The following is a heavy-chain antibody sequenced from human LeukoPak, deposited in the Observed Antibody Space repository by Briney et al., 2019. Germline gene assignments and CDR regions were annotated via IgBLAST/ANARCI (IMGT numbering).Heavy chain of an antibody. V-gene: IGHV4-59*01. CDR1: GDSISTYY. J-gene: IGHJ4*02. Sequence: SETLSLTCTVSGDSISTYYWSWIRQPPGKGLEWIGYIYYSGSTNYNPSLKSRVTISVDTSKNQFSLKLSSVTAADTAVYYCAREDEYYFDYWGQGTLVTVSS. CDR3: AREDEYYFDY. CDR2: IYYSGST.